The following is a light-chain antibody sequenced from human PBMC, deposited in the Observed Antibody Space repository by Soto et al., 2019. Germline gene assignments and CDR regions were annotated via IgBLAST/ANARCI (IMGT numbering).Light chain of an antibody. J-gene: IGLJ3*02. Sequence: QAVVPQPPSVSGAPGQRVTISCTGSSSNIGAGYDVHWYQQLPGTAPKLLIYGNSNRPSGVPDRFSGSKSGTSASLAITGLQAEDDADYYCQSYDSSLSGSVFGGGTKLTVL. V-gene: IGLV1-40*01. CDR1: SSNIGAGYD. CDR2: GNS. CDR3: QSYDSSLSGSV.